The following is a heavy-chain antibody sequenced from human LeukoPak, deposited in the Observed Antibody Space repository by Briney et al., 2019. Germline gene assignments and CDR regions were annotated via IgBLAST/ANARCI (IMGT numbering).Heavy chain of an antibody. J-gene: IGHJ4*02. CDR3: ARVRSGAGHLRFDY. CDR2: INPSGGIT. Sequence: ASVKVSCKASGYTFTNYYMHWVRQAPGQGLEWMGIINPSGGITNYAQKFQGRVTMTTDTSTSTAYMELRSLRSDDTAVYYCARVRSGAGHLRFDYWGQGTLVTVSS. V-gene: IGHV1-46*01. D-gene: IGHD3-3*01. CDR1: GYTFTNYY.